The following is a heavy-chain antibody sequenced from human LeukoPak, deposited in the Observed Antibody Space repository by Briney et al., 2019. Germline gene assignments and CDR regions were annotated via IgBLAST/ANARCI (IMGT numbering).Heavy chain of an antibody. CDR2: FFYSGST. CDR1: GGSISSSIYY. CDR3: ARQVSRTASHFDQ. J-gene: IGHJ4*02. Sequence: SETLSLTCTVSGGSISSSIYYWGWLRQPPGQDLEWIGGFFYSGSTSCHSPLKSRVALSVDTCKNQFSLRLSSVAAADTAIYYCARQVSRTASHFDQWGQGTLVTVSS. V-gene: IGHV4-39*01.